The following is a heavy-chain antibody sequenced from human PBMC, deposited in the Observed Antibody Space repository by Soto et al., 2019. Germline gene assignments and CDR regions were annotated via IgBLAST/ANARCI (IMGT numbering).Heavy chain of an antibody. CDR3: TTDPHPYDFWSGYYTGDDYYYYYMDV. CDR2: IKSKTDGGTT. D-gene: IGHD3-3*01. CDR1: GFTFSNAW. J-gene: IGHJ6*03. Sequence: GGSLRLSCAASGFTFSNAWMSWVRQAPGKGLEWVGRIKSKTDGGTTDYAAPVKGSITISRDDSKNTLYLQMNSLKTEDTAVYYCTTDPHPYDFWSGYYTGDDYYYYYMDVWGKGTTVTVSS. V-gene: IGHV3-15*01.